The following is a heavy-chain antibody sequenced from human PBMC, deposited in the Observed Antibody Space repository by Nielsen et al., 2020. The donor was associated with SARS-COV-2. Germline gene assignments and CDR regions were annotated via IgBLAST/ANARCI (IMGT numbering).Heavy chain of an antibody. CDR3: ARQGHNFDWYNWFDP. CDR2: IYTSGST. Sequence: SETLSLTCTVSGGSISSGSYYWSWIRQPAGKGLDWIGRIYTSGSTNYNPSLKSRVTISVDTSKNQFSLKLSSVTAADTAVYYCARQGHNFDWYNWFDPWGPGTLVTVSS. CDR1: GGSISSGSYY. D-gene: IGHD3-9*01. V-gene: IGHV4-61*02. J-gene: IGHJ5*02.